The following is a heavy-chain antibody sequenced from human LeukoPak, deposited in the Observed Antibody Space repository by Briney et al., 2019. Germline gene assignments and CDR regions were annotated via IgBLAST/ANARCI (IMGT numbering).Heavy chain of an antibody. Sequence: GGSLRLSCAASGFTFDDYAMHWVRQAPGKGLEWVSGISWNSGSIGYADSVKGRFTISRDNAKNSLYLQMNSLRAEDTALYYCAKGSPMIVGSYDIWGQGTMVTVSS. D-gene: IGHD3-22*01. J-gene: IGHJ3*02. CDR1: GFTFDDYA. CDR2: ISWNSGSI. V-gene: IGHV3-9*01. CDR3: AKGSPMIVGSYDI.